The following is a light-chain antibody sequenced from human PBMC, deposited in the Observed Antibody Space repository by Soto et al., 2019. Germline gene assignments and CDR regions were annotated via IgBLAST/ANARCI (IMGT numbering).Light chain of an antibody. J-gene: IGKJ5*01. V-gene: IGKV3-20*01. CDR3: QQYAESPIT. Sequence: EIVLTHSPGSLSLSPVEGSTLSCRASETIKKNYLAWYQQQPGQAPRLLIYAASRRATGIPDRFSGGGPGTDFTLTISRLEPEDIAVFYCQQYAESPITFGQGTRLEI. CDR2: AAS. CDR1: ETIKKNY.